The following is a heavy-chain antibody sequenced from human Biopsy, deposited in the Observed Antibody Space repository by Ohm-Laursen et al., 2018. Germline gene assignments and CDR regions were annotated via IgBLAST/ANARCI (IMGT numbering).Heavy chain of an antibody. CDR3: ARDAYGDYDTYY. Sequence: SHTLSLTCTVSSGSISDYFWSWIRQPADKGLEYIGRSYSSGRTFYNPTSKSRVTMSVATPDNQFSLKLSSVTAADTAVYFCARDAYGDYDTYY. J-gene: IGHJ6*03. D-gene: IGHD4-17*01. V-gene: IGHV4-4*07. CDR2: SYSSGRT. CDR1: SGSISDYF.